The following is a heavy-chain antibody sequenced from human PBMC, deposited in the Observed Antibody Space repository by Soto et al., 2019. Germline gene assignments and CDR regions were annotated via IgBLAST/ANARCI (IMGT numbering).Heavy chain of an antibody. J-gene: IGHJ4*02. V-gene: IGHV1-3*01. CDR2: INAGNGNT. CDR3: ARQVAPYYFDY. Sequence: QVQLVQSGAEVKKPGASVKVSCKASGYTFTSYAMHWVRQAPGQRLEWMGCINAGNGNTKYSQKFQGRVTITRDTSASTAYMELSSLRSEDTAVYYCARQVAPYYFDYWGQGTLVTVSS. CDR1: GYTFTSYA.